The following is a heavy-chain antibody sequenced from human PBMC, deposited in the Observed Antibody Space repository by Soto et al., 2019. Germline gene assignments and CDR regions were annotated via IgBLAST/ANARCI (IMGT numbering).Heavy chain of an antibody. CDR3: ARLRRVAARRGGWFDP. Sequence: GESLKICCKGSGYSFTSYWIGWVRQMPGKGLEWMGIIYPGDSDTRYSPSFQGQVTISADKSISTAYLQWSSLKASDTAMYYCARLRRVAARRGGWFDPWGQGTLVTVSS. CDR1: GYSFTSYW. J-gene: IGHJ5*02. D-gene: IGHD6-6*01. CDR2: IYPGDSDT. V-gene: IGHV5-51*01.